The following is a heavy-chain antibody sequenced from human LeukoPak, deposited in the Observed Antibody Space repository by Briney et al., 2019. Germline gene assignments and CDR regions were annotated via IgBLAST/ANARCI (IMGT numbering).Heavy chain of an antibody. Sequence: PSETLSLTCAVYGGSFSGYYWSWIRQPPGKGLEWVGSIYYSGSTYYNPSLKSRVTISVDTSKNQFSLKLSSVTAADTAVYYCAREGIAAAGTWTNYYYYMDVWGKGTTVTVSS. CDR2: IYYSGST. J-gene: IGHJ6*03. V-gene: IGHV4-34*01. CDR3: AREGIAAAGTWTNYYYYMDV. CDR1: GGSFSGYY. D-gene: IGHD6-13*01.